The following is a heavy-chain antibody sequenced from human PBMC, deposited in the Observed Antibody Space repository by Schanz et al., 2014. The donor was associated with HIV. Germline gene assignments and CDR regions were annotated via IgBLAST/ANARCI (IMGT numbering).Heavy chain of an antibody. J-gene: IGHJ6*02. Sequence: EVQLLEFGGGSVRPGESLRLSCAASGFTFSSYNMNWVRQAPGKGLEWVSSISTSSTYIYYADSVKGRFTISRDNAKNSLYLQMNSLRAEDTAVYYCARVSQITHIVVVTASLVDVWGQGTTVTVSS. V-gene: IGHV3-21*02. CDR3: ARVSQITHIVVVTASLVDV. D-gene: IGHD2-21*02. CDR2: ISTSSTYI. CDR1: GFTFSSYN.